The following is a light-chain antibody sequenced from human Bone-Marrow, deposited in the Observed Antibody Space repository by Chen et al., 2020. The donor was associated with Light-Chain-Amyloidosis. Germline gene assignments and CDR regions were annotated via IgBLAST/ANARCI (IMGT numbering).Light chain of an antibody. J-gene: IGLJ1*01. Sequence: QSALTQPASVSGSPRQSIPISCTGTTSDVGGDNHVSWYQKHPDKAPKLMIYEVTNRPSWVPDRFSGSKSDNTASLTISGLQTEDEADYFCSSYTITNTLVFGSGTRVTVL. CDR2: EVT. CDR1: TSDVGGDNH. V-gene: IGLV2-14*01. CDR3: SSYTITNTLV.